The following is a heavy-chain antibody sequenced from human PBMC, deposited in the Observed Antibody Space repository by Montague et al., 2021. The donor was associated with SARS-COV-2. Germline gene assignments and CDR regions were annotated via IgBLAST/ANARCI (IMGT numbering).Heavy chain of an antibody. V-gene: IGHV4-59*01. CDR2: IYYSGST. CDR1: GGSISSYY. D-gene: IGHD2-15*01. CDR3: ARALYCSGGSCYPNWFDP. J-gene: IGHJ5*02. Sequence: SETLSLTSTVSGGSISSYYWSWIRQPPGKGLEWIGYIYYSGSTNYNPSLKSRVTISVDTSKNQFSLKLSSVTAADTAVYYCARALYCSGGSCYPNWFDPWGQGTLVTVSS.